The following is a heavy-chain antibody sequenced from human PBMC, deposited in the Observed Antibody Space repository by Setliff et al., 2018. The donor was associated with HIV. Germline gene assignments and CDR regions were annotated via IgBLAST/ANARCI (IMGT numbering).Heavy chain of an antibody. CDR3: AKEYYFEY. CDR2: ISARGTT. CDR1: GFTFSICA. V-gene: IGHV3-23*01. Sequence: PGGSLRLSCAASGFTFSICAMSWVRQAPGKGLEWVASISARGTTYYTDSVKGRCTISRDNSKSTLSLQMNRLRAEDTALYYCAKEYYFEYWGQGALVTVSS. J-gene: IGHJ4*02.